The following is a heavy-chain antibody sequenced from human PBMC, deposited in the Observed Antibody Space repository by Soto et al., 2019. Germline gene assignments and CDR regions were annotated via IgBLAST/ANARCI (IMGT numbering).Heavy chain of an antibody. D-gene: IGHD3-10*01. V-gene: IGHV3-23*01. Sequence: PGGSLRLSCATSGLNFNGYTMSGVRQAPGQGLEWVSGIAETGSSTYYADSVKGRFTISRDNSENTLYLQMNNLRAEDTAIYYCAKPVYGSGSPDYWGQGTLVTVSS. J-gene: IGHJ4*02. CDR2: IAETGSST. CDR3: AKPVYGSGSPDY. CDR1: GLNFNGYT.